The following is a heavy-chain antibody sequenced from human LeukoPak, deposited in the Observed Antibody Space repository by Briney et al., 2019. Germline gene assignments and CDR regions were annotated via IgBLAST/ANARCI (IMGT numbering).Heavy chain of an antibody. J-gene: IGHJ4*02. CDR3: ARDGRRGDYYDSLNY. CDR2: ISYDGSNK. Sequence: GGSLRLSCAASGFTFSSYAMHWVRQAPGKGLEWVAVISYDGSNKYYADSVKGRFTISRDNSKNTLYLQMGSLRAEDMAVYYCARDGRRGDYYDSLNYWGQGTLVTVSS. D-gene: IGHD3-22*01. V-gene: IGHV3-30*14. CDR1: GFTFSSYA.